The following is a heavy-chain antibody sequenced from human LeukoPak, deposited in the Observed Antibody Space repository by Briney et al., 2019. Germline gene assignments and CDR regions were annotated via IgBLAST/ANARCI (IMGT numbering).Heavy chain of an antibody. CDR2: ISSSGSTI. CDR3: TSLRTAVPHAGEAYDI. D-gene: IGHD2-2*01. Sequence: KPGGSLRLSCAASGFTFSDYYMSWIRQAPGKGLEWVSYISSSGSTIYYADSVKGRFTISRDNAKNSLYLQMNSLRVEDTAVYYCTSLRTAVPHAGEAYDIWGQGTMVTVSS. V-gene: IGHV3-11*04. CDR1: GFTFSDYY. J-gene: IGHJ3*02.